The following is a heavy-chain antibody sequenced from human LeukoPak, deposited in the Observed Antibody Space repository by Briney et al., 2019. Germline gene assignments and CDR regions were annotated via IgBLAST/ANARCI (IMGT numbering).Heavy chain of an antibody. D-gene: IGHD3-9*01. J-gene: IGHJ4*02. Sequence: YYADSVKGRGTISRDTAKNTLYLQMNSLRAEDTAVYYCAKGNWLLLVPVDYFDYSGEGNLVSVSS. V-gene: IGHV3-21*04. CDR3: AKGNWLLLVPVDYFDY.